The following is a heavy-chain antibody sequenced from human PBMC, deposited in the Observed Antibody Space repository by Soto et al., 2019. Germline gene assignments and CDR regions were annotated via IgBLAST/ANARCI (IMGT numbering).Heavy chain of an antibody. J-gene: IGHJ3*02. D-gene: IGHD2-2*03. V-gene: IGHV4-34*01. Sequence: QVQLQQWGAGLLKPSETLSLTCAVYGGSFSGYYWSWIRQPPGKGLEWIGEINHSGSTNYNASLKSRVTTSVDTSKNQFSLKLSSVTAADTAVYYCARGDGYCSSTSCYPAAFDIWGQGTMVTVSS. CDR2: INHSGST. CDR1: GGSFSGYY. CDR3: ARGDGYCSSTSCYPAAFDI.